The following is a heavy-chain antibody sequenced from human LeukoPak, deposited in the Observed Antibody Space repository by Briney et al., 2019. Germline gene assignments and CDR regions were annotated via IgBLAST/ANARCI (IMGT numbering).Heavy chain of an antibody. D-gene: IGHD5-24*01. CDR3: ATNGNAYNYLY. V-gene: IGHV3-11*03. J-gene: IGHJ4*02. Sequence: GGSLRLSCAASGFTFSDHHMDWVRQAPGKGLEWLSYISSSSSHTNYADSVKGRFTISRDNAKNSLYLQMNSLRAEDTAVYYCATNGNAYNYLYWGQGTLVTVSS. CDR2: ISSSSSHT. CDR1: GFTFSDHH.